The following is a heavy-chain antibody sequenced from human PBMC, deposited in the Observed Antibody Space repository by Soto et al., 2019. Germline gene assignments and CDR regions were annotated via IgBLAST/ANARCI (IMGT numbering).Heavy chain of an antibody. D-gene: IGHD1-7*01. CDR3: AHSPITYNWNYEVSAPHYYYYGMDV. V-gene: IGHV2-5*01. Sequence: SGHTLVSPTHTLTLTCTFSGFSLSTIGVVVVWIRQPPGKALDCLALIYWNDDKRYSPSLKSRLTITKDTSKNQVVLTMTNMDPVDTATYYCAHSPITYNWNYEVSAPHYYYYGMDVWGQGTTVTVSS. CDR1: GFSLSTIGVV. J-gene: IGHJ6*02. CDR2: IYWNDDK.